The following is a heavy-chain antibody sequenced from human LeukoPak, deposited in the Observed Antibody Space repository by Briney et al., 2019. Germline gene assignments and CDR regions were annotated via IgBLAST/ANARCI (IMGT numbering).Heavy chain of an antibody. CDR2: INHSGST. V-gene: IGHV4-34*01. CDR3: ASRYYYGSGGTVNFDY. J-gene: IGHJ4*02. D-gene: IGHD3-10*01. CDR1: GGSFSGYY. Sequence: SEILSLTCAVYGGSFSGYYWSWIRQPPGKGLEWIGEINHSGSTNYNPSLKSRVTISVDTSKNQFSLKLSSVTAADTAVYYCASRYYYGSGGTVNFDYWGQGTLATVSS.